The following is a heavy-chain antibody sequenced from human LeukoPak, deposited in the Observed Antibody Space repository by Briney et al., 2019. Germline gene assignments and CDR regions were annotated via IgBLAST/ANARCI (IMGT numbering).Heavy chain of an antibody. Sequence: SETLSLTCTVSGGSISSYYLSWIRQPPGKGLEWIGYIYYSGSTNYNPSLKSRVTISVDTSKNQFSLKLSSVTAADTAVYYCARASSGWYYFDYWGQGTLVTVSS. CDR3: ARASSGWYYFDY. CDR2: IYYSGST. D-gene: IGHD6-19*01. J-gene: IGHJ4*02. CDR1: GGSISSYY. V-gene: IGHV4-59*01.